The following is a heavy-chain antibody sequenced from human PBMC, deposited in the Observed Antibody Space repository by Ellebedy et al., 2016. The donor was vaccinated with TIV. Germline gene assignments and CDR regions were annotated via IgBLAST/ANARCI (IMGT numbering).Heavy chain of an antibody. Sequence: GGSLRLXXAPSGFTFSDEHMDWVRQAPGKGLEWVGRSKNKGNNYATQYAASVKGRFTVSRDDSTNSLYLQMNSLRTEDTAIYYCTKTFYFDWGQGTLVIVSS. D-gene: IGHD2/OR15-2a*01. CDR2: SKNKGNNYAT. V-gene: IGHV3-72*01. CDR1: GFTFSDEH. CDR3: TKTFYFD. J-gene: IGHJ4*02.